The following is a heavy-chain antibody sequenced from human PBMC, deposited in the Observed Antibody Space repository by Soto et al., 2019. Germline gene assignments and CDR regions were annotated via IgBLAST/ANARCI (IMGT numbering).Heavy chain of an antibody. D-gene: IGHD3-10*01. CDR1: GFTFSNYA. V-gene: IGHV3-23*01. J-gene: IGHJ4*02. CDR2: VIGSGVNV. Sequence: VSLRLSCTASGFTFSNYAINWVRLAPGKRLEWVSSVIGSGVNVFYADSVKGRFTISRDNSRNTVYLEMNSLRADDTAEYFCAKGSAFECKGAICYPFDHWGRGTMVTVSS. CDR3: AKGSAFECKGAICYPFDH.